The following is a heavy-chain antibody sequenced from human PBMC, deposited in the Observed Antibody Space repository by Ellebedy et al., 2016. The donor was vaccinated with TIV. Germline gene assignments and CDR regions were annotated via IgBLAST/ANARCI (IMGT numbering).Heavy chain of an antibody. CDR2: FDPEDGET. J-gene: IGHJ2*01. D-gene: IGHD3-22*01. CDR3: ARDTLDDYYDSSGYPDQNWYFDL. CDR1: GYTLTELS. Sequence: ASVKVSXXVSGYTLTELSMHWVRQAPGKGLEWMGGFDPEDGETIYAQKFQGRVTMTEDTSTDTAYMELSSLRSEDTAVYYCARDTLDDYYDSSGYPDQNWYFDLWGRGTLVTVSS. V-gene: IGHV1-24*01.